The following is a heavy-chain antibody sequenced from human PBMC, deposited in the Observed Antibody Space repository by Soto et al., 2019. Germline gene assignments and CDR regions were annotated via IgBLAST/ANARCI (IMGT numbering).Heavy chain of an antibody. J-gene: IGHJ5*02. V-gene: IGHV4-31*03. CDR2: VYYSGST. CDR1: GGSISSGGYY. Sequence: NPSETLSLTCTVSGGSISSGGYYWNWIRQHPGEDLEWIGYVYYSGSTHYNPSLKSRVTISVDTSKNQFSLKLSSVTAADTAVYYCASPKIAFYNWFDPWGQGTLVTVSS. D-gene: IGHD3-3*02. CDR3: ASPKIAFYNWFDP.